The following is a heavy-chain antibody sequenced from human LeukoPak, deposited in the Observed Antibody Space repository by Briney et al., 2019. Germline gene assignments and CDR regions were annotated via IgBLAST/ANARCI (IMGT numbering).Heavy chain of an antibody. V-gene: IGHV3-23*01. CDR3: ARVSMPLYNNWFDP. Sequence: GGSLRLSCAASGFTFSSYAMSWVRQAPGKGLEWVSAISGSGGSTYYADSVKGRFTISRDNSKNTLYLQMNSLRAEDTAVYYCARVSMPLYNNWFDPWGQGTLVTVSS. J-gene: IGHJ5*02. CDR2: ISGSGGST. D-gene: IGHD2/OR15-2a*01. CDR1: GFTFSSYA.